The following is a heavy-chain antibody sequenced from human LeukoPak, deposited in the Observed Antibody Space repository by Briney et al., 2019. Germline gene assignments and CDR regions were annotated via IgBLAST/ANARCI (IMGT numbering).Heavy chain of an antibody. CDR2: INTNGNSA. CDR1: GFTFSSYW. CDR3: ARDNAYTFDY. Sequence: GGSLRLSCEVSGFTFSSYWMNWVRQVPGKGLVWVAHINTNGNSASYADSVKGRFTVSRDNAKSTLYLQMNSLRAEDTAVYYCARDNAYTFDYWGQGTLVTVSS. J-gene: IGHJ4*02. D-gene: IGHD5-24*01. V-gene: IGHV3-74*01.